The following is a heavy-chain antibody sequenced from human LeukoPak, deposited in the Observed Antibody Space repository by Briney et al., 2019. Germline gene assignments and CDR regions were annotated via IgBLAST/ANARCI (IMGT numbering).Heavy chain of an antibody. D-gene: IGHD2-2*01. V-gene: IGHV1-8*01. CDR3: ARVGIVVVPAADPDY. CDR1: GYTFTSYD. J-gene: IGHJ4*02. Sequence: ASVKVSCKASGYTFTSYDINWVRQATGQGLEWMGWMNPNSGNTGYAQKLQGRVTMTTDTSTSTAYMELRSLRSDDTAVYYCARVGIVVVPAADPDYWGQGTLVTVSS. CDR2: MNPNSGNT.